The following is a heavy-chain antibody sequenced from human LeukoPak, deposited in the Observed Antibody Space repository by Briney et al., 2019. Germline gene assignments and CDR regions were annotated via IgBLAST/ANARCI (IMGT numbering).Heavy chain of an antibody. J-gene: IGHJ4*02. CDR3: AGRSARYFDS. Sequence: SETLSLTCTVSGDSIDSYYWSWIRQPPGEGLQWIGYVFYSGPTNYDASLKSRVAISVDRSKNQFSLKLTSVSAAYTAVYYCAGRSARYFDSWGQGTPVTVSS. D-gene: IGHD1-26*01. CDR2: VFYSGPT. V-gene: IGHV4-59*01. CDR1: GDSIDSYY.